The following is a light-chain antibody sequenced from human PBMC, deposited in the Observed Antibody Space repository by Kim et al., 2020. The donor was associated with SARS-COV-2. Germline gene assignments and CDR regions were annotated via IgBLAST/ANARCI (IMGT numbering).Light chain of an antibody. CDR1: SGHSSYA. J-gene: IGLJ2*01. Sequence: GASVQLTCTLSSGHSSYAIAWHQQQPEKGPRYLMKLNSDGSHSKGDGIPDRFSGSSSGAERYLTISSLQSEDEADYYCQTWGTGVVFGGGTQLTAL. CDR2: LNSDGSH. V-gene: IGLV4-69*01. CDR3: QTWGTGVV.